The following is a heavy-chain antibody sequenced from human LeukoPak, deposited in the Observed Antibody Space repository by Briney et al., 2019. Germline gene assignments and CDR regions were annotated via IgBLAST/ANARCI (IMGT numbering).Heavy chain of an antibody. V-gene: IGHV4-34*01. D-gene: IGHD5-24*01. CDR1: GGSFSSYY. J-gene: IGHJ4*03. CDR3: ARGATISETGYFDF. Sequence: SETLSLTCAVYGGSFSSYYWSWIRQSPGKGLEWIAEIDQRGDTNYNPSVKSRVTISVDTSKNQFSLRVRSLSAADTAVYYCARGATISETGYFDFWGQGTLVTVSS. CDR2: IDQRGDT.